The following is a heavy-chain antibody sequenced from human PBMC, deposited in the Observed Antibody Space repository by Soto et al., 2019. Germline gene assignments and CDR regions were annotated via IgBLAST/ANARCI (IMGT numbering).Heavy chain of an antibody. CDR3: ARDTNPPYYYGWRTFHGMGV. J-gene: IGHJ6*02. CDR1: GFTVSTNY. CDR2: IHAGGTT. V-gene: IGHV3-53*01. Sequence: GGSLRLSCAASGFTVSTNYMSWVRQAPGKGLEWVSVIHAGGTTFYADSVKGRFTISRDSSKNTLYLQMNSLRAEDTAVYYCARDTNPPYYYGWRTFHGMGVCREG. D-gene: IGHD3-10*01.